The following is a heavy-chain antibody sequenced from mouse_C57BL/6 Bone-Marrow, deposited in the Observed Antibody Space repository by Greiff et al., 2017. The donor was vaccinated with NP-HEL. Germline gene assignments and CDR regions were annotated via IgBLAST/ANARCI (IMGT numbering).Heavy chain of an antibody. J-gene: IGHJ1*03. D-gene: IGHD2-14*01. Sequence: EVQLVESGGGLVQPGGSLKLSCAASGFTFSDYGMAWVRQAPRKGPEWVAFISNLAYSIYYADTVTGRFTISRENAKNTLYLEMSSLRSEDTAMYYCARLDRNWYFDVWGTERPVTASS. V-gene: IGHV5-15*01. CDR2: ISNLAYSI. CDR1: GFTFSDYG. CDR3: ARLDRNWYFDV.